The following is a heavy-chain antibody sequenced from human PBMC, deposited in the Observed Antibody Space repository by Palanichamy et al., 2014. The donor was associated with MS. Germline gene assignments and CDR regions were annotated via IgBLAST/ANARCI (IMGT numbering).Heavy chain of an antibody. D-gene: IGHD1-26*01. J-gene: IGHJ4*02. V-gene: IGHV1-2*02. Sequence: QVHLVQSGAEVKRPGASVKVSCKLSGDTFTAYHIHWVRQAPGQGLEWMGWINPNNGATDYASKLQGRVTMTRDLSTTSVYMELSRPASNDTALYFCARDRGPRVGVAAKYWGQGTLVIVSS. CDR3: ARDRGPRVGVAAKY. CDR2: INPNNGAT. CDR1: GDTFTAYH.